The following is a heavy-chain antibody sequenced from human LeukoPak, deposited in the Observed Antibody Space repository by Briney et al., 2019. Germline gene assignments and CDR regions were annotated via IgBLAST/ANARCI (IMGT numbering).Heavy chain of an antibody. V-gene: IGHV3-21*01. Sequence: GGSLRLSCAAPGFTFSSYSMNWVRQAPGKGLEWVSSISSSSSYIYYADSVKGRFTISRDNAKNSLYLQMNSLRAEDTAVYYCAREKSDYGDSQYFDYWGQGTLVTVSS. CDR2: ISSSSSYI. CDR1: GFTFSSYS. D-gene: IGHD4-17*01. J-gene: IGHJ4*02. CDR3: AREKSDYGDSQYFDY.